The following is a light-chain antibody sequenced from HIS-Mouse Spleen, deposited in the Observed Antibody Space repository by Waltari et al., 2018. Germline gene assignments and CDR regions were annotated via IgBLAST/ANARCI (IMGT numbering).Light chain of an antibody. CDR2: QDS. CDR1: KLGDEY. J-gene: IGLJ2*01. V-gene: IGLV3-1*01. Sequence: SYELTQPPSVSVSPGPPASTPCPGAKLGDEYACWYQQKQGQSPELVIYQDSKRPSGIPERFSGSNSGNTATLTISGTQAMDEADYYCQAWDSSYSVFGGGTKLTVL. CDR3: QAWDSSYSV.